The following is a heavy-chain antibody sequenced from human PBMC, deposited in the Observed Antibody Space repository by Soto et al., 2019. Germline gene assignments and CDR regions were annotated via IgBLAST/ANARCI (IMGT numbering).Heavy chain of an antibody. J-gene: IGHJ4*02. CDR3: ARDDYIWGSYRPPAY. CDR2: IYSGGST. CDR1: GFTVSSNY. D-gene: IGHD3-16*02. Sequence: GESLKISCAASGFTVSSNYMSWVRQAPGKGLEWVSVIYSGGSTYYADSVKGRFIISRDNSKKTLYLQMKSMGAEDTAVYYCARDDYIWGSYRPPAYWGQGTLVTVSS. V-gene: IGHV3-66*01.